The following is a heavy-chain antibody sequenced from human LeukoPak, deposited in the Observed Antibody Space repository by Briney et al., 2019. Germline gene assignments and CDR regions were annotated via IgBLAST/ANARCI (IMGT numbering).Heavy chain of an antibody. D-gene: IGHD6-19*01. J-gene: IGHJ4*02. V-gene: IGHV3-11*04. Sequence: SGASLRLSCAASGFTFSNYYMSWIRQAPGKGLEWVSYISSSGSTIYYADSVKGRFTISRDNAKNSLYLQMNSLRAEDTAVYYCARDLGGAVAECDYWGQGTLVTVSS. CDR3: ARDLGGAVAECDY. CDR2: ISSSGSTI. CDR1: GFTFSNYY.